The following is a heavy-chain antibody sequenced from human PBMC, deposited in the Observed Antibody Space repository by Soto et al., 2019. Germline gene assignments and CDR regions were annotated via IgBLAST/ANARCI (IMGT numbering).Heavy chain of an antibody. J-gene: IGHJ6*04. D-gene: IGHD4-17*01. CDR3: AREFDSGDFGLAL. Sequence: ASVKVSGKVSGYTVTGYYIHWVRQAPGQGLEWMGWISPLSGVTNYAQRFQGRVTFTTDTSVNTAYMELRWLGAGDTALYFCAREFDSGDFGLALWGKGTTVTVSS. CDR2: ISPLSGVT. CDR1: GYTVTGYY. V-gene: IGHV1-2*02.